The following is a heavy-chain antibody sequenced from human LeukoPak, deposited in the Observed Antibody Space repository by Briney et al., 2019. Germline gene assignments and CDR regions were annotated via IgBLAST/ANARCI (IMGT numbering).Heavy chain of an antibody. V-gene: IGHV3-66*01. D-gene: IGHD6-13*01. CDR1: GFTVSSNY. CDR3: AKDQGSTWLYYFDY. CDR2: IYSGGST. Sequence: GGSLRLSCAASGFTVSSNYMSWVRQAPGKGLEWVSVIYSGGSTYYADSVKGRFTISRDNSKNTLYLQMNSLRADDTAVYYCAKDQGSTWLYYFDYWGQGTLVTVSS. J-gene: IGHJ4*02.